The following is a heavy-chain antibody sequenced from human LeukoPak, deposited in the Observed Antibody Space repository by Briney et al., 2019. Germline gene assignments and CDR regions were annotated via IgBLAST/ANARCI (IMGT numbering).Heavy chain of an antibody. CDR3: ARPQIVVGYFDY. J-gene: IGHJ4*02. V-gene: IGHV3-48*03. CDR2: ISSSGSTI. CDR1: GFTFSSYE. D-gene: IGHD3-22*01. Sequence: GGSLRLSCAASGFTFSSYEMNWVRQAPGKGLEWVSYISSSGSTIYYADSVKGRFTISRDNAKNSLYLQMNSLRAEDTAVYYCARPQIVVGYFDYWGQGTLVTVS.